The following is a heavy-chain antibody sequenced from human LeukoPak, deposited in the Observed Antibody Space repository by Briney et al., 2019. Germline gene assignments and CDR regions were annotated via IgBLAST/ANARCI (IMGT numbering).Heavy chain of an antibody. V-gene: IGHV4-30-4*01. CDR2: IYYSGST. D-gene: IGHD3-10*01. CDR1: GGSISSGDYY. CDR3: ARVVGDYYGSGSYLDY. J-gene: IGHJ4*02. Sequence: PSETLALTRTVSGGSISSGDYYWSWIRQPPGKGLEWIGHIYYSGSTYYNPSLKSRVIISVDTSKNQFSLKLTSVTAADTTMYYCARVVGDYYGSGSYLDYWGQGTLVTVSS.